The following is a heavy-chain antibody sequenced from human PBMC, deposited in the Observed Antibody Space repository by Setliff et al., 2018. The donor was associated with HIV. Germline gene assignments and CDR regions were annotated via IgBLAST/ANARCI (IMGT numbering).Heavy chain of an antibody. J-gene: IGHJ4*02. V-gene: IGHV4-38-2*01. CDR1: GYSISSGYY. CDR3: ARQIAVAATPHYFDY. D-gene: IGHD6-19*01. Sequence: SETLSLTCAVSGYSISSGYYWGWIRQPPGKGLEWIGSIYHSGSTYYNPSLKSRVTISVDTSKNQFSLKLSSVTAADTAVYYCARQIAVAATPHYFDYWGQGILVTVSS. CDR2: IYHSGST.